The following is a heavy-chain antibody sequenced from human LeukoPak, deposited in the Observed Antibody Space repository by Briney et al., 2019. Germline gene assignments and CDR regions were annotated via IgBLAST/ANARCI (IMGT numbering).Heavy chain of an antibody. D-gene: IGHD3-3*01. CDR3: ARAYDFWNGYHDAYFDY. CDR1: GGSISSGDYY. CDR2: IYYSGST. V-gene: IGHV4-30-4*08. J-gene: IGHJ4*02. Sequence: PSETLSLTCTVSGGSISSGDYYWSWIRQPPGKGLEWIGYIYYSGSTYYNPSLKSRVTISVDTSKNQFSLKLSSVTAADTAVYYCARAYDFWNGYHDAYFDYWGQGTLVTVSS.